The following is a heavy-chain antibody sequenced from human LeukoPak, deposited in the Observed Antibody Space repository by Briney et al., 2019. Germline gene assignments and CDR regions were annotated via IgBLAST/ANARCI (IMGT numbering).Heavy chain of an antibody. CDR3: ARGSESYYDPSNY. V-gene: IGHV3-30*03. CDR2: ISYDGSKE. J-gene: IGHJ4*02. CDR1: GFTFSDYG. Sequence: GRSLRLSCAASGFTFSDYGIHWVRQAPGKGLEWVAVISYDGSKEYYADSVKGRFTISRDNSKNTLYLQLNSLRPEDTAMYYCARGSESYYDPSNYWGQGTLVTVSS. D-gene: IGHD3-10*01.